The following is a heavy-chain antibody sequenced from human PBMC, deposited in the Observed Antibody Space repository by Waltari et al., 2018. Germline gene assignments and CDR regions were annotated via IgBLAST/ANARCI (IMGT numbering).Heavy chain of an antibody. Sequence: EVHLVESGGGLVKPGGSLRPSCADSGFGFSSDNMTWVRQAPVKWLEWVSSIVTTGTSMYYAYSVKGRFTISRDNANNLLYLHMNSLRAEDTALYYCAKDSSAAFSTSSLDSWGQGTLVTVSS. V-gene: IGHV3-21*01. CDR2: IVTTGTSM. CDR3: AKDSSAAFSTSSLDS. CDR1: GFGFSSDN. D-gene: IGHD2-2*01. J-gene: IGHJ4*02.